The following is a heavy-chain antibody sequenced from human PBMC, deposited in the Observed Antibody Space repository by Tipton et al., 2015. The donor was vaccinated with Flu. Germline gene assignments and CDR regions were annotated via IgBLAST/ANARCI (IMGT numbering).Heavy chain of an antibody. Sequence: TLSLTCTVSGGSISSSSYYWGWIRQPPGKGLEWIGSIFHGGSTYYNPSLKSRVTISVDTSKNQFSLKLSSVTAADTAVYYCATYYYGSGTQSAFDYWGQGTLGTVSS. J-gene: IGHJ4*02. D-gene: IGHD3-10*01. CDR1: GGSISSSSYY. CDR2: IFHGGST. CDR3: ATYYYGSGTQSAFDY. V-gene: IGHV4-39*07.